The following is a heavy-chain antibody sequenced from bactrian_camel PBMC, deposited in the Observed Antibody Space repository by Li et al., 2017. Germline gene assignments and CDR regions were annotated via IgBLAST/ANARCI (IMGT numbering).Heavy chain of an antibody. J-gene: IGHJ4*01. V-gene: IGHV3S40*01. Sequence: VQLVESGGDSVQAGGSLRLSCASSTSTSSMYYMTWFRQAPGKEREGVARIATGSGNTYYADSVKGRFTISQDNAKNTVYLQMNSLKPEDTAMYFCAANGPCRVIATQPMVSEYDHWGQGTQVTVS. CDR1: TSTSSMYY. D-gene: IGHD4*01. CDR2: IATGSGNT. CDR3: AANGPCRVIATQPMVSEYDH.